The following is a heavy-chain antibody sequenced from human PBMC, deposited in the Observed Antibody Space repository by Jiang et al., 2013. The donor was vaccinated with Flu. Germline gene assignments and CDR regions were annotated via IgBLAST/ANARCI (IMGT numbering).Heavy chain of an antibody. V-gene: IGHV1-58*01. J-gene: IGHJ1*01. Sequence: EWIGWIVVGSGDTTYAQKFQDRVTVTRDMSTSTAYMELSGLRSEDTAVYYCAADDIPLRVVVAATQDDRYFQVWGQGTLVTVSS. D-gene: IGHD2-15*01. CDR3: AADDIPLRVVVAATQDDRYFQV. CDR2: IVVGSGDT.